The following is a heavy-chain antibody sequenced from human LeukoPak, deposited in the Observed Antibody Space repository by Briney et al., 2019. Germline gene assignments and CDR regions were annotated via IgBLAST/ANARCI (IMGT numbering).Heavy chain of an antibody. J-gene: IGHJ3*02. D-gene: IGHD5-12*01. Sequence: PGGSLRLXCSASGFTFSSSSMNWVRQAPGKGLEWASSISSSGRYIYNADSMKGRFTISRDNARNSLYLQMNSLRAEDTAVYYCARSHSGYDSSDAFDIWGQGTMVTVSS. V-gene: IGHV3-21*01. CDR3: ARSHSGYDSSDAFDI. CDR1: GFTFSSSS. CDR2: ISSSGRYI.